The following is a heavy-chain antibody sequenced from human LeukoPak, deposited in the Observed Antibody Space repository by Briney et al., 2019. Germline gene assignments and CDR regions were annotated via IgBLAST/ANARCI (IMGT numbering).Heavy chain of an antibody. V-gene: IGHV4-61*02. CDR1: GDSITSGTYS. CDR3: ARGPLLQYFHH. Sequence: SETLSLTCTVSGDSITSGTYSWSWIRQPAGRGLEWIGRIYATGSTKYNPSLQSRVTISLDTSKNHFSLNLSSMTAADTAVYYCARGPLLQYFHHWGQGALVTVSS. J-gene: IGHJ1*01. D-gene: IGHD3-10*01. CDR2: IYATGST.